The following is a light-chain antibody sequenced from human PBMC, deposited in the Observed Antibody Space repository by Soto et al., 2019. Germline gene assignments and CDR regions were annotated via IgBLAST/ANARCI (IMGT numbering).Light chain of an antibody. CDR2: RNN. V-gene: IGLV1-47*01. CDR3: AAWDDSLSGWV. J-gene: IGLJ3*02. CDR1: SSNIGSNY. Sequence: QAVVTQPPSASGTPGQRVTISCSGSSSNIGSNYVYWYQQLPGTAPKLLIYRNNQRPSGVPDRFSGSKSGTSASLAISGLRSEDVADYYCAAWDDSLSGWVFGGGTSSPS.